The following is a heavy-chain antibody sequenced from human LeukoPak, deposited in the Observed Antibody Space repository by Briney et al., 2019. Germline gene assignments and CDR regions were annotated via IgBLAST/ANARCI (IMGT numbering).Heavy chain of an antibody. V-gene: IGHV1-18*01. J-gene: IGHJ4*02. CDR2: ISAYNGNT. CDR3: ARVSDSSGWYALDY. CDR1: GYTFTSYG. D-gene: IGHD6-19*01. Sequence: ASVKVSCKASGYTFTSYGIRWVRQAPGQGLEWMGWISAYNGNTNYAQKLQGRVTMTTDTSTSTAYMELRSLRSDDTAVYYCARVSDSSGWYALDYWGQGTLVTVSS.